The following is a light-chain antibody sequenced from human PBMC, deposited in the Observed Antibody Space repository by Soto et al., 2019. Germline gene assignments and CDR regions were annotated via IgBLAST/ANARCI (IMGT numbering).Light chain of an antibody. CDR2: AES. V-gene: IGKV1-39*01. CDR1: QNIMTY. J-gene: IGKJ4*01. Sequence: DIQMPQSPTSLSASVGDTVTITCRASQNIMTYVSWFQQKQGKAPQIVIFAESSLENGVPYRLSGSGIGTDLNLTISSLQPEDFATYYCQQIYSYPLTCGGGTKVDIK. CDR3: QQIYSYPLT.